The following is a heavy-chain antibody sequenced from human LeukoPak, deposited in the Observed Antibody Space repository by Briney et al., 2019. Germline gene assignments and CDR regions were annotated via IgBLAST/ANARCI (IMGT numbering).Heavy chain of an antibody. CDR2: TIPVFATT. CDR3: ARPYGPGNYINLDLDF. J-gene: IGHJ4*02. CDR1: GVTLNNYA. Sequence: SVKVSCKASGVTLNNYAISWVRQAPGQGLEWMGRTIPVFATTTYAQKFQGRVMITADESTSTVHMELSSLTAEDTALYYCARPYGPGNYINLDLDFWGQGTLVTVS. V-gene: IGHV1-69*13. D-gene: IGHD3-10*01.